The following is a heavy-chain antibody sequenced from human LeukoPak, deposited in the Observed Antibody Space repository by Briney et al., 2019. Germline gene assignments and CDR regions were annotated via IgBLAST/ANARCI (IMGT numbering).Heavy chain of an antibody. D-gene: IGHD3-3*01. CDR1: GFTFSPYS. J-gene: IGHJ4*02. CDR2: ISSGGDDI. Sequence: GGSLRLSCAASGFTFSPYSMTWVRQAPGKGLEWVSSISSGGDDIYYSDLVKGRFTISRDSAKNSLFLQMSNLRADDTAVYYCARFFGVVIIGLDYWGQGTLVTVSS. CDR3: ARFFGVVIIGLDY. V-gene: IGHV3-21*01.